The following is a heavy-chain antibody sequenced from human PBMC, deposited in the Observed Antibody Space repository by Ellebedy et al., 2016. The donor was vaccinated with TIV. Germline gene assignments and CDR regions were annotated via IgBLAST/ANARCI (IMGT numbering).Heavy chain of an antibody. CDR3: ARAPMYNDFWSAYYAY. CDR2: ISTDGSST. V-gene: IGHV3-74*01. J-gene: IGHJ4*02. CDR1: GFTFSSYA. D-gene: IGHD3-3*01. Sequence: GGSLRLSCAASGFTFSSYAMSWVRQAPGQGLVWVSRISTDGSSTTYADSVKGRFTISRDNSKNTLYLQMNSLRADDTAVYYCARAPMYNDFWSAYYAYWGQGTLVTVSS.